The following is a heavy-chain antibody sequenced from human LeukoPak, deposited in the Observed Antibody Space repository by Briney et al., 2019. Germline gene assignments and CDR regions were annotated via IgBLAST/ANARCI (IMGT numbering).Heavy chain of an antibody. D-gene: IGHD3-22*01. V-gene: IGHV3-43D*03. CDR3: AKDYYDSSGYYQLDY. Sequence: GGSLRLSCAASGFTFDDYAMHWVRHAPGKGLEWVSLISWDGGSTYYADSVKGRFTISRDNSKNSLYLQMNSLRAEDTALYYCAKDYYDSSGYYQLDYWGQGTLVTVSS. J-gene: IGHJ4*02. CDR2: ISWDGGST. CDR1: GFTFDDYA.